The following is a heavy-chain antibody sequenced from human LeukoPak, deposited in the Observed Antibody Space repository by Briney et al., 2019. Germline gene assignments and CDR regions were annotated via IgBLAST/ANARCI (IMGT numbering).Heavy chain of an antibody. CDR2: IYYSGGT. CDR3: ARGERYCSGGSCYSGDVNY. J-gene: IGHJ4*02. Sequence: SQTLSLTCTVSGGSISSGGYYWSWIRQPPGKGLEWIGYIYYSGGTNYNPSLKSRVTISVDTSKNQFSLKLSSVTAADTAVYYCARGERYCSGGSCYSGDVNYWGQGTLVTVSS. D-gene: IGHD2-15*01. V-gene: IGHV4-61*08. CDR1: GGSISSGGYY.